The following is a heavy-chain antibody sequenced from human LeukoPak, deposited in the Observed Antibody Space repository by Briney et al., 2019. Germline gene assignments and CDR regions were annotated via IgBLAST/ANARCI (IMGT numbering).Heavy chain of an antibody. V-gene: IGHV3-48*03. CDR2: ISTSGNTI. J-gene: IGHJ5*02. CDR3: ARDLAGSGESRFDP. D-gene: IGHD3-10*01. CDR1: GFTFSSYE. Sequence: TGGSLRLSCAASGFTFSSYEMNWVRQAPGKGLEWVSYISTSGNTIYYAESVRGRFTSSRDNAKNSLYLQMNSLRAEDTAVYYCARDLAGSGESRFDPWGQGTLVTVSS.